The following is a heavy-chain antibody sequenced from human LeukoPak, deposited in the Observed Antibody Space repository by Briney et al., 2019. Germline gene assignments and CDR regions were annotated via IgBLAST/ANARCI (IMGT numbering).Heavy chain of an antibody. Sequence: SETLSLTCSVSGGSISSRSYYWGWIRQPPGKGLEWIGSIYYSGSTYYNPSLKSRVTISVDTSKNQFSLKLSSVTAADTAVYYCARVMTTVTTGSDYYYYMDVWGKGTTVTISS. CDR2: IYYSGST. CDR3: ARVMTTVTTGSDYYYYMDV. V-gene: IGHV4-39*07. CDR1: GGSISSRSYY. J-gene: IGHJ6*03. D-gene: IGHD4-17*01.